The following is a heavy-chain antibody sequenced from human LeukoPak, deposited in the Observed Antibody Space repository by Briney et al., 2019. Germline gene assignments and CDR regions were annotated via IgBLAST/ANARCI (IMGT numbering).Heavy chain of an antibody. CDR3: ARDMNPTFFDF. V-gene: IGHV3-74*01. Sequence: PGGSLRLLCAASGFTFTSHWMHWVRQTSAKGLVWVSGIKNHGNDTAYADSVKRRFTISRDNAKNTLYLQMDSLRAEDTAVYYCARDMNPTFFDFWGQGTLVTVSS. D-gene: IGHD3-16*01. J-gene: IGHJ4*02. CDR2: IKNHGNDT. CDR1: GFTFTSHW.